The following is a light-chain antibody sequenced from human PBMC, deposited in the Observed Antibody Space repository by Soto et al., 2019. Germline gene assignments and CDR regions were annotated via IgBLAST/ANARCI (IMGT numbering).Light chain of an antibody. V-gene: IGLV2-14*01. J-gene: IGLJ1*01. CDR2: DVT. CDR3: SSYTSISTYV. Sequence: QSVLTQPASLSGSPGRSITISCPGTSSDGAGYTFIYWYQQHPDKAPQLMIYDVTNRPSGVSNRFSGSKSGNTASLTISGLQAEDEVDYYCSSYTSISTYVFGTG. CDR1: SSDGAGYTF.